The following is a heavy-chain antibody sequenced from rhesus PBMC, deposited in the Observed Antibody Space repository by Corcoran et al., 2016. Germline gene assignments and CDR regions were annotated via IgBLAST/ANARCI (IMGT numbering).Heavy chain of an antibody. Sequence: EVQLVETGGGLVQPGGSLKLSCAASGFTFSSYGMSWVRQAPGKGLEWVSAINGGGGNTYYADSVKGRFTISRDNAKNTLALQMNSLRAEDTAVYYCAKGIAAAVYFDYWGQGVLVTVSS. J-gene: IGHJ4*01. CDR2: INGGGGNT. D-gene: IGHD6-31*01. CDR1: GFTFSSYG. V-gene: IGHV3S5*01. CDR3: AKGIAAAVYFDY.